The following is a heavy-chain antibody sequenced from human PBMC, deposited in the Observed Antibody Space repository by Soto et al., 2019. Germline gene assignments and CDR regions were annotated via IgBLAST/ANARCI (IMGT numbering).Heavy chain of an antibody. J-gene: IGHJ4*02. Sequence: ETLSLTCVVSNFSISSGYYWGWIRHSPGKGLEWIASIYRSGTTSYNPSLKSRVTISVDPSKNQFSLMLTAVTAADTAVYYCVRTHSGSYYSVFNYWGRGSLVTVSS. D-gene: IGHD1-26*01. V-gene: IGHV4-38-2*01. CDR1: NFSISSGYY. CDR2: IYRSGTT. CDR3: VRTHSGSYYSVFNY.